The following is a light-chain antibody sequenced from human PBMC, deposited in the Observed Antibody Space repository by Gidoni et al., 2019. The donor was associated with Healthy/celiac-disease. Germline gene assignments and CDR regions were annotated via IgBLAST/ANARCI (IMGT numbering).Light chain of an antibody. Sequence: QSALTQPRSVSGSAGQSVAISCTGTSSDVGGYNYVSWYQHHPGKAPKLLIYDVTKRPSGVPVRFSGSKSGNTASLTISGLQAEDEADYYCCSYATIYPVVFGGGTKLTVL. CDR1: SSDVGGYNY. J-gene: IGLJ2*01. V-gene: IGLV2-11*01. CDR2: DVT. CDR3: CSYATIYPVV.